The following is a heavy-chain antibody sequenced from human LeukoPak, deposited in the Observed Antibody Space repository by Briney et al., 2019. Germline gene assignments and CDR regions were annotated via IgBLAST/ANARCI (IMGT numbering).Heavy chain of an antibody. CDR3: AKDGKIAILGTAWFDP. CDR2: ISYDGSNK. CDR1: GFTFSSYA. Sequence: GGSLRLSCAASGFTFSSYAMHWVRQAPGKGLEWVAVISYDGSNKYYADSVKGRFTISRDNSKNTLYLQMNSLRAEDTAVYYCAKDGKIAILGTAWFDPWGQGTLVTVSS. J-gene: IGHJ5*02. D-gene: IGHD2/OR15-2a*01. V-gene: IGHV3-30*04.